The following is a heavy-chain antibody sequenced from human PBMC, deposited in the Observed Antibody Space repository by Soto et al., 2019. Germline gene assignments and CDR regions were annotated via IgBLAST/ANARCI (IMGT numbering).Heavy chain of an antibody. J-gene: IGHJ6*02. V-gene: IGHV4-4*02. Sequence: PSETLSLTCAVSGGSISSSNWWSWVRQPPGKRLEWIGEIYHSGSTNYNPSLKSRVTISVDTSKNQFSLKLSSVTAADTAVYYCARGKVDTARPWYYYYGMDVWGQGTTVTVSS. CDR3: ARGKVDTARPWYYYYGMDV. D-gene: IGHD5-18*01. CDR1: GGSISSSNW. CDR2: IYHSGST.